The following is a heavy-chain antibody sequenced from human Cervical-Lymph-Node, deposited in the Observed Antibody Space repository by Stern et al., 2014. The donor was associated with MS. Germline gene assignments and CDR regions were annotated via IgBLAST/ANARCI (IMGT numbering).Heavy chain of an antibody. D-gene: IGHD2-15*01. CDR1: GYTFTSYG. CDR2: SSAYNGTT. Sequence: QVQLVQSGAEVKKPGASAKVSCKASGYTFTSYGISCVRQAPGQGLERMGWSSAYNGTTTYAQKLQGRVTMTTDTSTSTAYMELRSLRSDDAAVYYCARGLLGSENAFDIWGQGTMVTVSS. CDR3: ARGLLGSENAFDI. J-gene: IGHJ3*02. V-gene: IGHV1-18*01.